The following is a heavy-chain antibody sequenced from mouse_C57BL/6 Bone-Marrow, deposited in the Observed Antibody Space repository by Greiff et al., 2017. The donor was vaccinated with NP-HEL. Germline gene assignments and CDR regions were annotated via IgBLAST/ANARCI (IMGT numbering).Heavy chain of an antibody. CDR2: INPYNGGT. V-gene: IGHV1-19*01. CDR1: GYTFTDYY. CDR3: ARGGWLRRYFDV. D-gene: IGHD2-2*01. Sequence: EVQLQQSGPVLVKPGASVKMSCKASGYTFTDYYMNWVKQSHGKSLEWIGVINPYNGGTSYNQKFKGKATLTVDKSSSTAYMELNSLTSEDSAVYYCARGGWLRRYFDVWGTGTTVTVSS. J-gene: IGHJ1*03.